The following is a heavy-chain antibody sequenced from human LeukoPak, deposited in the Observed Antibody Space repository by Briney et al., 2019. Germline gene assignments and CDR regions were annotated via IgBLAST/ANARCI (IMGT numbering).Heavy chain of an antibody. J-gene: IGHJ3*02. V-gene: IGHV7-4-1*02. CDR1: GYTFTGYY. Sequence: GASVKVSCKASGYTFTGYYMHWVRQAPGQGLEWMGWINTNTGNPTYAQGFTGRFVFSLDTSVSTAYLQISSLKAEDTAVYYCARDIADYYDSRDAFDIWGQGTMVTVSS. CDR2: INTNTGNP. CDR3: ARDIADYYDSRDAFDI. D-gene: IGHD3-22*01.